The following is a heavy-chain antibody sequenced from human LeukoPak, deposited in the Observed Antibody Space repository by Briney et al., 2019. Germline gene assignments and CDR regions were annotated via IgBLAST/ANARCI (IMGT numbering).Heavy chain of an antibody. CDR2: INHSGST. V-gene: IGHV4-34*01. J-gene: IGHJ4*02. CDR1: GGSFSGYY. D-gene: IGHD2-2*01. Sequence: SETLSLTCAVYGGSFSGYYWSWIRQPPGEGLEWIGEINHSGSTNYNPSLKSRVTISVDTSKNQFSLKLSSVTAADTAVYYCARGGGYCSSTSCYAVDYWGQGTLVTVSS. CDR3: ARGGGYCSSTSCYAVDY.